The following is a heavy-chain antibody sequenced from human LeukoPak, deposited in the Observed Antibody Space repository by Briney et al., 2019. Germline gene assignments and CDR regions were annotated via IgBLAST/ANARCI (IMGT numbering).Heavy chain of an antibody. CDR1: GFTFSSYE. Sequence: PGGSLRLSCAASGFTFSSYEMNWVRQAPGKGLEGVSYISSSGSTIYYADSVKGRFTISRDSAKNSLYLQMNSLRAEDTAVYYCARDRGSSLDYWGQGTLVTVSS. V-gene: IGHV3-48*03. D-gene: IGHD6-13*01. J-gene: IGHJ4*02. CDR2: ISSSGSTI. CDR3: ARDRGSSLDY.